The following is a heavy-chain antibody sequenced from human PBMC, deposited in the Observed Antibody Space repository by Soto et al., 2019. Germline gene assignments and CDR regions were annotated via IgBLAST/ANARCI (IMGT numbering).Heavy chain of an antibody. V-gene: IGHV3-30*18. Sequence: EQLAESGGGVVQSGRSLRLSCEASGFTFSSFGMHWVRQAPGKGQEWVAVISYDGSDTYFADSVKCRFTISRDNSKNTVYLQLNTLRVEDTAVYYCVKDIHVLGIWYFDLWGRGSLVSVSS. CDR2: ISYDGSDT. J-gene: IGHJ2*01. CDR3: VKDIHVLGIWYFDL. CDR1: GFTFSSFG. D-gene: IGHD3-16*01.